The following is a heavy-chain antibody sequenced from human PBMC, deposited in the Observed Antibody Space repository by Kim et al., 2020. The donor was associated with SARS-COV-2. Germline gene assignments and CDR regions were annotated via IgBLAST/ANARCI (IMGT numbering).Heavy chain of an antibody. V-gene: IGHV6-1*01. Sequence: SQTLSLTCAISGDSVSSDSAAWNWSRQSPSRGLGWRGRTFYRSQWSKWYYDLALSVKGRITINPDTSKNQVSLQLNSVTPEDTAIYYCVGGGGWSIWGQGPLVPVSS. CDR3: VGGGGWSI. CDR1: GDSVSSDSAA. J-gene: IGHJ4*02. CDR2: TFYRSQWSKWYY. D-gene: IGHD6-19*01.